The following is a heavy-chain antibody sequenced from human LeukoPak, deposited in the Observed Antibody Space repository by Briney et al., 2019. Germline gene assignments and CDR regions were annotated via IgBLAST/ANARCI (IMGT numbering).Heavy chain of an antibody. J-gene: IGHJ4*02. CDR2: VHLSGRT. V-gene: IGHV4-34*01. CDR3: AREGGPYRPLDY. Sequence: SETLSLTCAVYGGSFSGYYWSWIRQPPGKGLEWIGEVHLSGRTHYNPSLESRVTMSVDMSENHISLRLTSVTAADTAVYYCAREGGPYRPLDYSGQGTLVTVSS. CDR1: GGSFSGYY.